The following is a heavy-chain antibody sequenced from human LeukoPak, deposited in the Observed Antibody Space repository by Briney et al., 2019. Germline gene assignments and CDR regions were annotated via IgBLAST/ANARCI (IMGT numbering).Heavy chain of an antibody. CDR2: IYYSGST. CDR1: GGSISSSSYY. Sequence: SETLSLTCTVSGGSISSSSYYWGWIRQSPGKGLEWIGSIYYSGSTYYNPSLKSRVTISVDTSKNQFSLKLSSVTAADTAVYYCARRRYSSSSGLNYYYYMDVWGKGTTVTVSS. J-gene: IGHJ6*03. D-gene: IGHD6-6*01. CDR3: ARRRYSSSSGLNYYYYMDV. V-gene: IGHV4-39*01.